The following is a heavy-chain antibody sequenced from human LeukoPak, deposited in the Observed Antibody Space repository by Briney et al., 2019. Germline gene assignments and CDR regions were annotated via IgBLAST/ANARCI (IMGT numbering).Heavy chain of an antibody. D-gene: IGHD2-21*01. Sequence: PSETLSLTCNVSGVSIRSYYWSWIRQPPGKGLEWIGYISYSGSTNYNPSLKSRVTISLDTSTSHFSLNVTSVTAADTAVYYCARDRDYVGGLDPWGQGILVTVSS. CDR1: GVSIRSYY. V-gene: IGHV4-59*01. J-gene: IGHJ5*02. CDR2: ISYSGST. CDR3: ARDRDYVGGLDP.